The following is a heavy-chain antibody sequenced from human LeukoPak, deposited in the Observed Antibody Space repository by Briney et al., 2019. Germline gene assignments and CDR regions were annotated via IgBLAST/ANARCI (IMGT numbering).Heavy chain of an antibody. CDR3: ARDPNYYDSSGYFIGMGYYYYGMDV. CDR1: GFTFSDYY. J-gene: IGHJ6*02. Sequence: GGSLRLSCAASGFTFSDYYMSWIRQAPGKGLEWVSYISSSGSTIYYADSVKGRFTISRDNAKNSLYLQMNSLRAEDTAVYYCARDPNYYDSSGYFIGMGYYYYGMDVWGQGTTVTVSS. D-gene: IGHD3-22*01. V-gene: IGHV3-11*01. CDR2: ISSSGSTI.